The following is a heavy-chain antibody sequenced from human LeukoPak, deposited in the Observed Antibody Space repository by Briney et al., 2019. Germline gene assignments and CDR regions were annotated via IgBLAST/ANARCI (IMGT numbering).Heavy chain of an antibody. Sequence: SVKVSCKASGGTFSSYAISWVRQAPGQGLEWMGGIIPTFGTANYAQKFQGRVTITADESTSTAYMELSSLRSEDTAVYYCARPSGSAGTLLVGPLYYWGQGTLVTVSS. CDR3: ARPSGSAGTLLVGPLYY. D-gene: IGHD1-26*01. CDR2: IIPTFGTA. J-gene: IGHJ4*02. V-gene: IGHV1-69*01. CDR1: GGTFSSYA.